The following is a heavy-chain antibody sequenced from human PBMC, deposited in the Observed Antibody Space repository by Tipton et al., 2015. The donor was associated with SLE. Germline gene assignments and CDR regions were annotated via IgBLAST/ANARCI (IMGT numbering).Heavy chain of an antibody. J-gene: IGHJ4*02. D-gene: IGHD3-3*01. V-gene: IGHV4-38-2*02. Sequence: TLSLTCTVSGYSISSDYYWGWIRQPPGKGLEWIGSIYYGGSTYYNPSLKSRVTISVDTSKNQFSLKLSSVTAADTAVYYCARADWSGYLFGYWGQGTLVTVSS. CDR1: GYSISSDYY. CDR3: ARADWSGYLFGY. CDR2: IYYGGST.